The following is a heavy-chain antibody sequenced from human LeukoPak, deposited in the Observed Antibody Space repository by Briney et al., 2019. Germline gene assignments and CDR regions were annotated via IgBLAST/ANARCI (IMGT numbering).Heavy chain of an antibody. CDR3: ARDWSPANHIVLSH. CDR1: GYTFTGYY. V-gene: IGHV1-2*02. Sequence: ASVKVSCKASGYTFTGYYMHWVRQAPGQGLEWMGWINPNSGGTNYAQKFQGRVTMTRDTSISTAYMELRSLRSDDTAVYYCARDWSPANHIVLSHWGQGTLVTVSS. D-gene: IGHD2-21*01. J-gene: IGHJ4*02. CDR2: INPNSGGT.